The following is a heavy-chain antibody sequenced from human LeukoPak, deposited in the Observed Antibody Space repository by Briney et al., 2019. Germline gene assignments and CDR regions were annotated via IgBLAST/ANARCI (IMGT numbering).Heavy chain of an antibody. CDR2: ISSSGSII. CDR1: GFTFSSYE. CDR3: ARDGYFDWPMSYFDY. J-gene: IGHJ4*02. V-gene: IGHV3-48*03. D-gene: IGHD3-9*01. Sequence: GGSPRLSCAASGFTFSSYEMNWVRQAPGKGLEWVSYISSSGSIIYYADSVKGRFTISRDNAKNSLYLQMNSLRGEDTAVYYCARDGYFDWPMSYFDYWGQGTLVTVSS.